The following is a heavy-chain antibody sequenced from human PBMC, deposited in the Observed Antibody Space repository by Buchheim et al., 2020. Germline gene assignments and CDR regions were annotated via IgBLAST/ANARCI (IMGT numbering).Heavy chain of an antibody. CDR1: GGSISSGYW. CDR2: ISHTGNI. J-gene: IGHJ5*02. D-gene: IGHD6-19*01. CDR3: ASLGLSVPGAP. V-gene: IGHV4-4*02. Sequence: QVQLQESGPGLVKPSGTLSLTCTVSGGSISSGYWRTWVRQPPGKGLEWIGQISHTGNINYNPSLKSRVAISLDKSKNHFYLNLSSVTAADTAVYYCASLGLSVPGAPWGQGTL.